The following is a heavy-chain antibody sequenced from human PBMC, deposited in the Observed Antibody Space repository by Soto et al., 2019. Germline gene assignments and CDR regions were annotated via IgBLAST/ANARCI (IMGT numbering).Heavy chain of an antibody. CDR2: ISAYNGNT. CDR1: GYTFTSYY. D-gene: IGHD2-21*02. V-gene: IGHV1-18*04. CDR3: ARDLAYCGGDCYPIDY. J-gene: IGHJ4*02. Sequence: ASVKVSCKASGYTFTSYYMNWVRQAPGQGLEWMGWISAYNGNTNYAQKLQGRVTMTTDTSTSTAYMELRSLRSDDTAVYYCARDLAYCGGDCYPIDYWGQGTLVTVSS.